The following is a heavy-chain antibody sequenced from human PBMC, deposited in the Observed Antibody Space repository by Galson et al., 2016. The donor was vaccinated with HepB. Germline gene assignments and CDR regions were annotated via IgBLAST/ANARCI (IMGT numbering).Heavy chain of an antibody. D-gene: IGHD1-14*01. Sequence: SLRLSCAASGFTFRTYTLNWVRQAPGKGLEWVSVMYIDGNAYYADSVKGRFTLSRDNSQNAVYLQMSSLGGEDTAMYYCERDPPVGTAGCLDSWGHGTMVSVSS. J-gene: IGHJ3*02. CDR1: GFTFRTYT. CDR3: ERDPPVGTAGCLDS. V-gene: IGHV3-53*01. CDR2: MYIDGNA.